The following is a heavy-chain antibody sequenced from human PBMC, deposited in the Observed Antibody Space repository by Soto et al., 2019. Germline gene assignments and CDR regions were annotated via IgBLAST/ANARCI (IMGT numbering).Heavy chain of an antibody. CDR2: IFSNDEK. Sequence: QVTLKESGPVLVKPTETLTLTCTVSGFSLSNARMGVSWIRQPPGKALEWLAHIFSNDEKSYSTSLKSRLTISQDTSKSQVVLTMTNMDPVDTATYYCARTYDFWSGQSLVGAGIDVWGQGTTVTVSS. CDR1: GFSLSNARMG. J-gene: IGHJ6*02. V-gene: IGHV2-26*01. CDR3: ARTYDFWSGQSLVGAGIDV. D-gene: IGHD3-3*01.